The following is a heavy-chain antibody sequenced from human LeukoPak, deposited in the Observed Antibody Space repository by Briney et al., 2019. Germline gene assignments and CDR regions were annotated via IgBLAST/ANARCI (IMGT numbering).Heavy chain of an antibody. CDR1: GGSISSYY. V-gene: IGHV4-59*01. CDR2: IYYSGST. Sequence: SETLSLTCTVSGGSISSYYWSWIRQPPGKGLEWIGYIYYSGSTNYNPSLKSRVTISVDTSKNQFSLKLSSVTAADTAVYYCARGVGCSGGSCPLGDWFDPWGQGTLVTVSS. D-gene: IGHD2-15*01. CDR3: ARGVGCSGGSCPLGDWFDP. J-gene: IGHJ5*02.